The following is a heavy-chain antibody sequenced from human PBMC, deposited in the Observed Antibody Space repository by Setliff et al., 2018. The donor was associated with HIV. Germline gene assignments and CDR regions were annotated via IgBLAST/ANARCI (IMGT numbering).Heavy chain of an antibody. D-gene: IGHD1-26*01. CDR2: ISSSSSYI. J-gene: IGHJ6*03. V-gene: IGHV3-21*01. CDR3: ARMGAATASYYYYYMDV. CDR1: GFTFSSYS. Sequence: GGSLRLSCAASGFTFSSYSMNWVRQAPGKGLEWVSSISSSSSYIYYADSVKGRFTISRDNAKNSLYLQMNSLRAEDTAVYYCARMGAATASYYYYYMDVWGKGTTVTVSS.